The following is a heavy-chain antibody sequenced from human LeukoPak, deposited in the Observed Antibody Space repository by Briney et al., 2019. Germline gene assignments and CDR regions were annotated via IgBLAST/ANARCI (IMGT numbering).Heavy chain of an antibody. CDR1: GGTFSSYA. V-gene: IGHV1-69*05. CDR3: ARAAYYYDSSGYYFDY. Sequence: SVKVSCKASGGTFSSYAISWVRQAPGQGLEWMGGIIPIFGTANYAQKFQGRVTITTDESTSTAYTELSSLRSEDTAVYYCARAAYYYDSSGYYFDYWGQGTLVTVSS. CDR2: IIPIFGTA. J-gene: IGHJ4*02. D-gene: IGHD3-22*01.